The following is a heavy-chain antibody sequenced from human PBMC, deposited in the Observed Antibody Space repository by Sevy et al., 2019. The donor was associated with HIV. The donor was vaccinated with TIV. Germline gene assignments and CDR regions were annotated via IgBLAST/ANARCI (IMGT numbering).Heavy chain of an antibody. CDR2: ITHSENT. J-gene: IGHJ4*02. CDR1: GGSFSGYY. D-gene: IGHD3-16*02. V-gene: IGHV4-34*01. CDR3: ARGGYDKYVWGSYRSTYFDY. Sequence: SETLSLTCAVSGGSFSGYYWTFFRQPPGKGLEWIGEITHSENTNSNPSLKRRVTISVDTSKNQFSLKLTSVTAADTAVYFCARGGYDKYVWGSYRSTYFDYWGQGSLVTVSS.